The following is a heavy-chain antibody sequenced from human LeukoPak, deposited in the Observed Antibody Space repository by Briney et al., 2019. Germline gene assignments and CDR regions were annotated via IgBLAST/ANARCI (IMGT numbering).Heavy chain of an antibody. CDR1: GGSISSYY. CDR2: IYYSGST. Sequence: PSETLSLTCTVSGGSISSYYWSWIRQPPGKGLEWIGYIYYSGSTNYNPSLKSRVTISVDTSKNQFSLKLSSVTAADTAVYYCARYCSSTSCYRGFDYWGQGTLVTVSS. CDR3: ARYCSSTSCYRGFDY. V-gene: IGHV4-59*01. D-gene: IGHD2-2*01. J-gene: IGHJ4*02.